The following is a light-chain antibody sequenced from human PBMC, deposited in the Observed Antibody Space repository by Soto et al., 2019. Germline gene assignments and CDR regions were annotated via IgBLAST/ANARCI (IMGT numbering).Light chain of an antibody. CDR3: QQYGTSPIT. Sequence: EIVLTQSPGTLSLSPGDRATLSCRASQSLSRSSLAWYQQKPGRAPRLLIYGASSRATGIPDRFSGSGSGTDFTLTISRLEPEDFAVYYCQQYGTSPITFGQGTRLEIK. CDR2: GAS. CDR1: QSLSRSS. J-gene: IGKJ5*01. V-gene: IGKV3-20*01.